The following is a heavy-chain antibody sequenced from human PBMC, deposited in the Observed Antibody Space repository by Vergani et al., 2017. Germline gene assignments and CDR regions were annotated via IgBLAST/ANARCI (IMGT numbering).Heavy chain of an antibody. J-gene: IGHJ5*02. CDR2: ISYTGST. D-gene: IGHD6-19*01. Sequence: QVQLQESGPGLVKPSQTLSLTCTVSGGSINSHNYYWSWIRQHPGKGLEWVGYISYTGSTTYNPSLKSRVIVSVDTTKNQFSLKLTSVTAADTAIYYCARAPVAGNCFDPWGQGTLVTVSS. CDR3: ARAPVAGNCFDP. CDR1: GGSINSHNYY. V-gene: IGHV4-31*03.